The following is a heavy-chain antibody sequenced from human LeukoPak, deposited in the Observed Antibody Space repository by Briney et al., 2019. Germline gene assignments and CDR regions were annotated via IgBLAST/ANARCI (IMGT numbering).Heavy chain of an antibody. J-gene: IGHJ4*02. CDR3: ARDLPSRGY. CDR1: GFTFSSYW. D-gene: IGHD3-10*01. V-gene: IGHV3-21*01. CDR2: ISSSSSYI. Sequence: PGGSLRLSCAASGFTFSSYWMHWVRQTPGKGLMWVSSISSSSSYIYYVDSVKGRFTISRDNAKNSLYLQMNSLRAEDTAVYYCARDLPSRGYWGQGTLVTVSS.